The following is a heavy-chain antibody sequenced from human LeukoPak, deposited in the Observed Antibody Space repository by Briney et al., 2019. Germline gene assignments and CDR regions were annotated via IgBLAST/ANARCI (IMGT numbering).Heavy chain of an antibody. CDR2: IRYDGSNK. D-gene: IGHD2-2*01. CDR1: GFTFSSYG. V-gene: IGHV3-30*02. Sequence: GGSLRLSCAASGFTFSSYGMHWVRQAPGKGLEWVVFIRYDGSNKYYADSVKGRFTISRDNSKNTLYLQMNSLRAEDTAVYYCAKDIVVVPAAMDDAFDIWGQGTMVTVSS. J-gene: IGHJ3*02. CDR3: AKDIVVVPAAMDDAFDI.